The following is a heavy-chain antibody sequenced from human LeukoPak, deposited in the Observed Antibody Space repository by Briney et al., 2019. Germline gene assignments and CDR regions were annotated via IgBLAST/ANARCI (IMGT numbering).Heavy chain of an antibody. D-gene: IGHD3-22*01. CDR2: ISNNGADI. V-gene: IGHV3-64*01. Sequence: GGSLRLSCTASGFSFSDYVMHWVRQAPGKALEYISAISNNGADIYYAKSVKGRFSISRDNSKNTLYLEIESLRSEDMAVYYCVRATYDTQPFDFWGQGTLVTVSS. CDR3: VRATYDTQPFDF. J-gene: IGHJ4*02. CDR1: GFSFSDYV.